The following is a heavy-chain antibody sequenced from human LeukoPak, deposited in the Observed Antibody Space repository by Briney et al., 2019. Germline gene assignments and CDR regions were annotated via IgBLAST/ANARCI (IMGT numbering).Heavy chain of an antibody. D-gene: IGHD6-19*01. CDR3: ATKQWLAPPPDS. V-gene: IGHV3-74*01. CDR1: GFTFSKYW. Sequence: GGSLRLSCAASGFTFSKYWMLWVRQAPGKGLESVSRINTDGTVTTYADSVKGRFAVSRDNADNTMFLQMNSVRDEDTAVYYCATKQWLAPPPDSWGQGTPVTVSS. CDR2: INTDGTVT. J-gene: IGHJ4*02.